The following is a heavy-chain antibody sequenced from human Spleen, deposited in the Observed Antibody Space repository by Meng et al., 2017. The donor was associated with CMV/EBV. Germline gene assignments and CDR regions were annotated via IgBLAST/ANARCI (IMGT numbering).Heavy chain of an antibody. Sequence: LKISCAASGFTFTNYAMNWVRQAPGKGLEWVAAISRSGDSTYYADSVKGRFTISRDNSKNTLFLQMNSLRAEDTAVYYCARDHSRSSGNYYYYYGMDVWGQGTTVTVSS. CDR2: ISRSGDST. J-gene: IGHJ6*02. V-gene: IGHV3-23*01. D-gene: IGHD6-6*01. CDR1: GFTFTNYA. CDR3: ARDHSRSSGNYYYYYGMDV.